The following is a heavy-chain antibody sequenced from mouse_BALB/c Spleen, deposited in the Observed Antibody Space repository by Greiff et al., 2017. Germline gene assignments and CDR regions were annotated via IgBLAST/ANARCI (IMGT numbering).Heavy chain of an antibody. CDR2: INPSTGYT. CDR1: GYTFTSYW. Sequence: QVQLKQSGAELAKPGASVKMSCKASGYTFTSYWMHWVKQRPGQGLEWIGYINPSTGYTEYNQKFKDKATLTADKSSSTAYMQLSSLTSEDSAVYYCASGVMIDYWGQGTTLTVSS. CDR3: ASGVMIDY. J-gene: IGHJ2*01. V-gene: IGHV1-7*01. D-gene: IGHD2-2*01.